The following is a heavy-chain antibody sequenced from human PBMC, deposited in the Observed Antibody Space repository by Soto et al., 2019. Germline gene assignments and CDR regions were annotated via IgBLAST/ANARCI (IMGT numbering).Heavy chain of an antibody. D-gene: IGHD4-4*01. Sequence: QVTLKESGPVLVKPTETLTLTCTVSGFSLSNARMGVSCISQHPGKALEWLAHIFSNDEKSYSTSLKSRLTIAKATSKRQVVLTMTNMDPVDTATYCCARIRRVSQPFDYWGQGTLVTVSS. CDR1: GFSLSNARMG. CDR2: IFSNDEK. J-gene: IGHJ4*02. V-gene: IGHV2-26*01. CDR3: ARIRRVSQPFDY.